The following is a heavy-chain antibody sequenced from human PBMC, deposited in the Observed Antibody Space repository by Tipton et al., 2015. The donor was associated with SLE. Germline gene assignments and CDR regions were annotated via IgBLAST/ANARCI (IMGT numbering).Heavy chain of an antibody. J-gene: IGHJ2*01. Sequence: SLRLSCSASGFTFSSYAMHWVRQAPGKGLEWVAVISYDGSNKYYADSVKGRFTISRDNSKNALYLQMNSLRAEDTAVYYCAKDPIYDFWSGPGWYFDLWGRGTLVTVSS. V-gene: IGHV3-30-3*01. CDR1: GFTFSSYA. CDR3: AKDPIYDFWSGPGWYFDL. CDR2: ISYDGSNK. D-gene: IGHD3-3*01.